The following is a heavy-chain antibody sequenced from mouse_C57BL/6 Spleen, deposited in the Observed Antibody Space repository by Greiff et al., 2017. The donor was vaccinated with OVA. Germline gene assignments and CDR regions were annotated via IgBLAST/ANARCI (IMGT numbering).Heavy chain of an antibody. CDR1: GYTFTSYW. CDR2: IYPSDSET. Sequence: VQLQQPGAELVRPGSSVKLSCKASGYTFTSYWMDWVKQRPGQGLEWIGNIYPSDSETHYNQKFKDKATLTVDKSSSTAYMQLSSLTSEDSAVYYCASGDYDYDGRAYWGQGTTLTVSS. D-gene: IGHD2-4*01. V-gene: IGHV1-61*01. CDR3: ASGDYDYDGRAY. J-gene: IGHJ2*01.